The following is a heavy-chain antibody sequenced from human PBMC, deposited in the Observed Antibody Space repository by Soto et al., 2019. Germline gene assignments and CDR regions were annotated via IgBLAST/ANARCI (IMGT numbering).Heavy chain of an antibody. D-gene: IGHD2-15*01. V-gene: IGHV3-48*01. CDR1: GFTFSSYS. Sequence: GGSLRLSCAASGFTFSSYSMNWVRQAPGKGLEWVSYISSSSSTIYYADSVKGRFTISRDNAKNSLYLQMNSLRSEDTAVYYCAKGEWSYCRGGSCYYFDYWGQGTVVTVSS. CDR3: AKGEWSYCRGGSCYYFDY. CDR2: ISSSSSTI. J-gene: IGHJ4*02.